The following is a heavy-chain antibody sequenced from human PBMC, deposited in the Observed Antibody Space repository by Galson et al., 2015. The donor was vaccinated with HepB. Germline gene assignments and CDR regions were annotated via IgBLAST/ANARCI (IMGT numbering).Heavy chain of an antibody. CDR2: TRNKANSYTT. CDR1: GFTFSDHY. D-gene: IGHD5-24*01. CDR3: ARGMATGHDAFDI. V-gene: IGHV3-72*01. Sequence: LRLSCAASGFTFSDHYMDWVRQAPGKGLEWVGRTRNKANSYTTEYAASVKGRFTISRDDSKNSLYLQMNSLKTEDTAVYYCARGMATGHDAFDIWGQGTMVTVSS. J-gene: IGHJ3*02.